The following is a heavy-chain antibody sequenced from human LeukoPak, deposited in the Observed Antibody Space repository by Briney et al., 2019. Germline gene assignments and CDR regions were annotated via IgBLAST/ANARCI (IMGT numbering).Heavy chain of an antibody. CDR3: AKIELAVAGTFPAFDI. D-gene: IGHD6-19*01. CDR2: ISDDGDAT. J-gene: IGHJ3*02. CDR1: GFTFSSYW. V-gene: IGHV3-23*01. Sequence: GGSLRLSCAASGFTFSSYWMSWVRQAPGKGLEWVSAISDDGDATYYADSVKGRFTISRDNSKNTLYLQMNSLRAEDTAVYYCAKIELAVAGTFPAFDIWGQGTMVTVSS.